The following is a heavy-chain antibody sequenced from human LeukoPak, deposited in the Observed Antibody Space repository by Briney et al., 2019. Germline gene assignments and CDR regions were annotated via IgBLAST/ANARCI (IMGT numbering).Heavy chain of an antibody. D-gene: IGHD3-3*01. J-gene: IGHJ4*02. CDR2: IYYSGST. V-gene: IGHV4-59*01. CDR1: GGSISSYY. Sequence: KPSETLSPTCTVSGGSISSYYWSWIRQPPGKGLEWIGYIYYSGSTNYNPSLKSRVTISVDTSKNQFSLKLSSVTAADTAVYYCASTNIDFWSGYYIDYWGQGTLVTVSS. CDR3: ASTNIDFWSGYYIDY.